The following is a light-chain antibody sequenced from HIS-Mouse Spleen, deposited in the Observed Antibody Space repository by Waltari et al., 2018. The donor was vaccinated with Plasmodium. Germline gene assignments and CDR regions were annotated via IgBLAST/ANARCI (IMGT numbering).Light chain of an antibody. CDR1: QSVSSN. Sequence: EIVMTQSPATLSVSPGERATLSCRASQSVSSNLAWYQQKPGQAPRLLIYGASTRATGIPAGFSGRWSGTEFTLTISSLQSEDFAVYYCQQYNNWPFTFGPGTKVDIK. J-gene: IGKJ3*01. CDR2: GAS. V-gene: IGKV3-15*01. CDR3: QQYNNWPFT.